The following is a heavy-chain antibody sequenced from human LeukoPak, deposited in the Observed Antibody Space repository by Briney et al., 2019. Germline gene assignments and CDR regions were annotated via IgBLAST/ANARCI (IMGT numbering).Heavy chain of an antibody. CDR3: ARDRERWFGELLLDYFDY. CDR2: FDPEGGEG. D-gene: IGHD3-10*01. V-gene: IGHV1-24*01. J-gene: IGHJ4*02. Sequence: ASVKLSCKVSGYSLTELSIHWVRQAPGKGLEWMGGFDPEGGEGIYAPKFQGRVTVAEDTSTDTAYMDLRGLRSDDTAVYYCARDRERWFGELLLDYFDYWGQGTLVTVSS. CDR1: GYSLTELS.